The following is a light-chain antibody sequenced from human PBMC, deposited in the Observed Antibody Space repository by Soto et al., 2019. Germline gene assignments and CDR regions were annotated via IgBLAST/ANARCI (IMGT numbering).Light chain of an antibody. J-gene: IGKJ1*01. CDR1: QSLLHSNGYNY. V-gene: IGKV2-28*01. CDR3: MQALQSPPT. CDR2: LGS. Sequence: ARTQSPRTAPVPPGEPASIYCRSSQSLLHSNGYNYLDWYLQKPGQSPQLLIYLGSNRASGVPDRFSGSGSGTDFTLKISRVEAEEVGVYYCMQALQSPPTVGQGTKVDIK.